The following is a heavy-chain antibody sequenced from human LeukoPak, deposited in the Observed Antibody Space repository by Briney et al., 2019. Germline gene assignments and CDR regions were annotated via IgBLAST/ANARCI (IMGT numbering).Heavy chain of an antibody. Sequence: GGSLRLSCVASGFNFAAYPMHWVRQVPGKGLEWVALIRGDSGGSFYTDSVKGRFTISRDNSKNSLYLQMNSLTTDDTALYYCARDPGGSGGSNRAANLFDPWGQGTLVTVSS. CDR1: GFNFAAYP. D-gene: IGHD3-10*01. CDR3: ARDPGGSGGSNRAANLFDP. J-gene: IGHJ5*02. V-gene: IGHV3-43*02. CDR2: IRGDSGGS.